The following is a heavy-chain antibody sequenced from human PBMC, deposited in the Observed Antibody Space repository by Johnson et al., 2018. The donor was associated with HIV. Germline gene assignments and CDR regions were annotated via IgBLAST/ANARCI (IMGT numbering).Heavy chain of an antibody. D-gene: IGHD5-24*01. CDR2: ISYDGSNK. CDR3: ARSLEGDAFVI. V-gene: IGHV3-30-3*01. J-gene: IGHJ3*02. Sequence: VQLVESGGGVVQPGRSLRLSCAASGFTFSSYAMHWVRQAPGKGLEWVAVISYDGSNKYYADSVKGRFTISRDNSKITRYLQMNSLRAEDTAVYYCARSLEGDAFVIWCHGTMVPVSS. CDR1: GFTFSSYA.